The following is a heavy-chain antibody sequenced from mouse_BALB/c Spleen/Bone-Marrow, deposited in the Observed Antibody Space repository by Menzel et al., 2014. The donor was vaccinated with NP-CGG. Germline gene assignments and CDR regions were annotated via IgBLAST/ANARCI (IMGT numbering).Heavy chain of an antibody. J-gene: IGHJ4*01. CDR2: ISSGGIYT. V-gene: IGHV5-6*02. CDR3: TRRTGTDYYAMDY. D-gene: IGHD4-1*01. Sequence: EVKVVESGGDLVKPGGSLKLSCAASGFTFSSYGMSWVRQTPDKRLEWVATISSGGIYTYYPDSVKGRFTISRDNAKNTLYLQMSSLKSEDTAMYYCTRRTGTDYYAMDYWGQGTSVSVSS. CDR1: GFTFSSYG.